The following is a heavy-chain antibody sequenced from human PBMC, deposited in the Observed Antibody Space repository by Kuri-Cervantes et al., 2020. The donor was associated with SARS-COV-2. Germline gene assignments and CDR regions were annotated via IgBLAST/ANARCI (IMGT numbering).Heavy chain of an antibody. CDR1: GFTFSSYW. D-gene: IGHD5-18*01. Sequence: GSLRLSCAASGFTFSSYWLSWVRQVPGKGLVWVSRINDDGSITNHADSVKGRFTISRDNAKNTLYLQMNSLRAEDTAVYYCARDLSYSYVLYYYGMDVWGQGNTV. CDR2: INDDGSIT. CDR3: ARDLSYSYVLYYYGMDV. J-gene: IGHJ6*01. V-gene: IGHV3-74*01.